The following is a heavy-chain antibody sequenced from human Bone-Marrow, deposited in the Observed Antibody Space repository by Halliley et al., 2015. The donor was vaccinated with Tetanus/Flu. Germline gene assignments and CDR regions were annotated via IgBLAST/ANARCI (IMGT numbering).Heavy chain of an antibody. CDR3: TRDFQFSFDL. Sequence: LGGVAVIPDDGINEYYGDSVNGRFTISRDNSRNTLYLQMGSLRAEDSAMYYCTRDFQFSFDLWGQGTMVNVAS. CDR2: IPDDGINE. V-gene: IGHV3-30-3*01. J-gene: IGHJ3*01.